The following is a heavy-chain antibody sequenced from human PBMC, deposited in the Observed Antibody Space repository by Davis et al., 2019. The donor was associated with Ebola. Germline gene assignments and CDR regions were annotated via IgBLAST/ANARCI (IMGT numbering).Heavy chain of an antibody. CDR3: ATANRAISGY. CDR2: ISSSSSYI. Sequence: GGSLRLSCAASGFTFSSYAMSWVRQAPGKGLEWVSSISSSSSYIYYADSVKGRFTISRDNAKNSLYLQMNSLRAEDTAVYYCATANRAISGYGGQGTLVSVSS. D-gene: IGHD2-2*02. V-gene: IGHV3-21*01. J-gene: IGHJ4*02. CDR1: GFTFSSYA.